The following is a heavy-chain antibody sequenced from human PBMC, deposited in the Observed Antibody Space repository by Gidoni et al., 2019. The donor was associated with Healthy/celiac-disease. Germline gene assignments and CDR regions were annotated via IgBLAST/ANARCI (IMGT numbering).Heavy chain of an antibody. V-gene: IGHV1-3*01. CDR1: GYTFPSYA. CDR2: INAGNGNT. Sequence: QVQLVQSGAEVKKPGASVKVSCKASGYTFPSYAMHWVRQAPGQRLEWMGWINAGNGNTKYSQKFQGRVTITRDTSASTAYMELSSLRSEDTAVYYCTLIVVVPAAPRGVDPWGQGTLVTVSS. CDR3: TLIVVVPAAPRGVDP. J-gene: IGHJ5*02. D-gene: IGHD2-2*01.